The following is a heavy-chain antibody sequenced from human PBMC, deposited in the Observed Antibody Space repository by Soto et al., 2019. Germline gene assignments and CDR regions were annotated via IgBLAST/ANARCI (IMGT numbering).Heavy chain of an antibody. Sequence: QTGGSLRLSCAASGFTFSNYGMNWVRQAPGNGLAWVSYISSNSATRQYADSVKGRFTISRDKAKNSLYLQMNSLRDEDTAVYYCARGGAARPDYWGQGTLVTVSS. CDR2: ISSNSATR. CDR3: ARGGAARPDY. V-gene: IGHV3-48*02. D-gene: IGHD6-6*01. J-gene: IGHJ4*02. CDR1: GFTFSNYG.